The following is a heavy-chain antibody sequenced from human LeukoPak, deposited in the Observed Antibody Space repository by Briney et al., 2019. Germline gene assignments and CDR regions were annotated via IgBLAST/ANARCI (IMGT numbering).Heavy chain of an antibody. CDR3: ARAGMAARRFWFDP. Sequence: SQTLSLPCTVSGGSISSGSYYWSWIRQPAGKGLEWIGRIYTSGSTNYNPSLKSRVTISVDTSKNQFSLKLSSVTAADTAVYYCARAGMAARRFWFDPWGQGTLVTVSS. CDR2: IYTSGST. J-gene: IGHJ5*02. V-gene: IGHV4-61*02. D-gene: IGHD6-6*01. CDR1: GGSISSGSYY.